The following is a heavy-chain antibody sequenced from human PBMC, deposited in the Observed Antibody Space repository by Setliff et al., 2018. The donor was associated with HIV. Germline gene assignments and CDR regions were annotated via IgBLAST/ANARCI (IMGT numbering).Heavy chain of an antibody. CDR2: ISYSGNT. Sequence: PSETLSLTCNVSGGSIRSNRDHWGWIRQTPGKGLEWIGSISYSGNTYYHPSLQSRVTISLDMSKDQFSLKVKSVTAADTAIYYCARDPHYFDRSGYYSYFYFDYWGQGILVTV. V-gene: IGHV4-39*07. CDR1: GGSIRSNRDH. CDR3: ARDPHYFDRSGYYSYFYFDY. J-gene: IGHJ4*02. D-gene: IGHD3-22*01.